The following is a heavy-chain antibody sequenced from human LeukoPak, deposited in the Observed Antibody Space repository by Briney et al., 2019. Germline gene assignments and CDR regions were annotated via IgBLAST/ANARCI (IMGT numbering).Heavy chain of an antibody. D-gene: IGHD3-22*01. Sequence: SETLSLTCTVSGVSISSGDYYWSWIRQPPGKGLEWIGYIYYSGSTYYNPSLKSRVTISVDTSKNQFSLKLSSVTAADTAVYYCARDALNYYDSSGPLDYWGQGTLVTVSS. CDR2: IYYSGST. V-gene: IGHV4-30-4*01. CDR1: GVSISSGDYY. CDR3: ARDALNYYDSSGPLDY. J-gene: IGHJ4*02.